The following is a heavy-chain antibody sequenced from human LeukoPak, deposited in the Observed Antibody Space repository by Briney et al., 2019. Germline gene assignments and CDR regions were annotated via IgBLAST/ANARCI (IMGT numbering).Heavy chain of an antibody. CDR3: ARGAEPLDTAMVGTFDY. D-gene: IGHD5-18*01. CDR2: INTDGTRT. J-gene: IGHJ4*02. CDR1: GFTFSNYW. Sequence: GGSLRLSCAASGFTFSNYWIHWVRQAPGKGLLWVSRINTDGTRTSYADSVKGRFTISRDNAESTVYLQMNSLSAEDTAVYYCARGAEPLDTAMVGTFDYWGQGTLVTVSS. V-gene: IGHV3-74*01.